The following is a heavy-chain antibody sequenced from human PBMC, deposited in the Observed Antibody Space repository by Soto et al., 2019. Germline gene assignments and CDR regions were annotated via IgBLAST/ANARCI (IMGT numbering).Heavy chain of an antibody. J-gene: IGHJ4*02. Sequence: ASVKVSCKASGYTFTSYGISWVRQAPGQGLEWMGWISAYNGNTNYAQKLQGRVTMTKDTSTSTAYMELRSLRSDDSAVYYCAREGWDSSSSGLLDYWGQGTLVTVSS. CDR1: GYTFTSYG. CDR2: ISAYNGNT. CDR3: AREGWDSSSSGLLDY. V-gene: IGHV1-18*01. D-gene: IGHD6-6*01.